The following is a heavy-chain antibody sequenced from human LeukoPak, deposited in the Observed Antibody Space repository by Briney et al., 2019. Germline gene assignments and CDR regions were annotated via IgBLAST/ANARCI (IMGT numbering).Heavy chain of an antibody. CDR1: GYTFTGYY. J-gene: IGHJ6*02. D-gene: IGHD2-15*01. CDR2: INPNSGGT. V-gene: IGHV1-2*06. Sequence: GASVQVSCKASGYTFTGYYMHWVRQAPGQGLEWMGRINPNSGGTNYAQKFQGRVTMTRDTSISTAYMELSSLRSEDTAVYYCARAAYYYYGMDVWGQGTTVTVSS. CDR3: ARAAYYYYGMDV.